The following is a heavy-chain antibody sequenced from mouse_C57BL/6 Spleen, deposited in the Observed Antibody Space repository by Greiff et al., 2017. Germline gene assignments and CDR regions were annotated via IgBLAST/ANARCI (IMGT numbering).Heavy chain of an antibody. V-gene: IGHV1-15*01. CDR1: GYTFTDYE. CDR3: RRNYDYAMDY. CDR2: IDPETGGT. Sequence: QVQLQQSGAELVRPGASVTLSCKASGYTFTDYEMHWVKQTPVHGLEWIGAIDPETGGTAYNQKFKGKAILTADKSSSTAYMELRSLTSEDSAVYYCRRNYDYAMDYWGQGTSVTVSS. J-gene: IGHJ4*01. D-gene: IGHD1-1*01.